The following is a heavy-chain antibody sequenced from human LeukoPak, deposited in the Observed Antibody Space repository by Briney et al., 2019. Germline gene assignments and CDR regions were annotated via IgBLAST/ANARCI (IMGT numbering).Heavy chain of an antibody. CDR3: ARESSIVVVPAANRRGNWFDP. V-gene: IGHV4-4*07. D-gene: IGHD2-2*01. CDR1: GGSISSYY. CDR2: IYTSGST. J-gene: IGHJ5*02. Sequence: SETLSLTCTVSGGSISSYYRSWIRQPAGKGLEWIGRIYTSGSTNYNPSLKSRVTMSVDTSKNQFSLKPSSVTAADTAVYYCARESSIVVVPAANRRGNWFDPWGQGTLVTVSS.